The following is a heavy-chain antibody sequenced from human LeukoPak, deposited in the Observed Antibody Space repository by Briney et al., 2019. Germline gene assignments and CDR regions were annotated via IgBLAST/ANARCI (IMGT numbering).Heavy chain of an antibody. CDR2: IKEDESEK. CDR1: GFTFSSYW. J-gene: IGHJ4*02. V-gene: IGHV3-7*01. D-gene: IGHD1-26*01. CDR3: VGGSYHDY. Sequence: PGGSLRLSCAASGFTFSSYWMSWVRQAPGKGLEWVANIKEDESEKYYVDSVKGRFTISRDNAKNSLYPQMNSLRAEDTAVYYCVGGSYHDYWGQGTLVTVSS.